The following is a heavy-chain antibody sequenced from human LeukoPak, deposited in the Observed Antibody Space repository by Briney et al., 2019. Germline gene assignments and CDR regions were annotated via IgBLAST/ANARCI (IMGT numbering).Heavy chain of an antibody. V-gene: IGHV3-23*01. D-gene: IGHD3-9*01. CDR2: ISGSGGST. CDR3: AKDRGILTALDY. J-gene: IGHJ4*02. CDR1: EFTLSSYA. Sequence: GGSLRLSCAASEFTLSSYAMSWVRQAPGKGLEWGSAISGSGGSTYYADSVKGRFTISRDNSKNTLYLQMNSLRAEDTAVYYCAKDRGILTALDYWDQGTLVTVSS.